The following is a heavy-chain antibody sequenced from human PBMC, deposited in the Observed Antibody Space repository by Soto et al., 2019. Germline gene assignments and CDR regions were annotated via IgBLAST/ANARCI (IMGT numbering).Heavy chain of an antibody. CDR1: GLTFSNFG. J-gene: IGHJ4*02. CDR3: AREGSSGWFYFDS. CDR2: ISSSSDYI. Sequence: EVQLVESGGGLVKPGGSLRLACAASGLTFSNFGMNWVRQAPGKGLEWVSFISSSSDYIYYADSAKGRFTISRDNAKNSLYLQMNSLGAEDTAVYYCAREGSSGWFYFDSWGQGTLVTVSS. V-gene: IGHV3-21*02. D-gene: IGHD6-19*01.